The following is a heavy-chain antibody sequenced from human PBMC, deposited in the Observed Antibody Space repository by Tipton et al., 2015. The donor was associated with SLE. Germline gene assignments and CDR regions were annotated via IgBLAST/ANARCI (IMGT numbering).Heavy chain of an antibody. J-gene: IGHJ3*02. Sequence: TLSLTCTVSGDSITTDSDYWGWIRQPPGKGLEWIGNIYYSGTTYYNSSLKSRVTISVDTSKNQFSLKLSSVTAADTAVYYCAGVSRDAFEIWGQGTMVTVSS. CDR3: AGVSRDAFEI. CDR2: IYYSGTT. CDR1: GDSITTDSDY. V-gene: IGHV4-39*07. D-gene: IGHD5/OR15-5a*01.